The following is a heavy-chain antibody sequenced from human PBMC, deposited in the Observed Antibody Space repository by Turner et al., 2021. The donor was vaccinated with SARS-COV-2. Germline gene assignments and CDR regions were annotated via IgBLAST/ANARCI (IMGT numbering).Heavy chain of an antibody. Sequence: QLQLQESGPGLVKPSETLSLTCTVSGGSISSRSYFWGWIRQPPGKGLEWIGSIYYSGSTYHTPSLKSRVTISVDTSKNQFSLKLSSVTAADTAVYYCARNSPKWYYYDSSGYYDYWGQGTLVTVSS. V-gene: IGHV4-39*01. CDR1: GGSISSRSYF. CDR2: IYYSGST. D-gene: IGHD3-22*01. CDR3: ARNSPKWYYYDSSGYYDY. J-gene: IGHJ4*02.